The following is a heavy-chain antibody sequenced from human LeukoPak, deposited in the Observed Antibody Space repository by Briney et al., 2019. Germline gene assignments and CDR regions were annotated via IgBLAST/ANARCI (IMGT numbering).Heavy chain of an antibody. CDR2: IRSKAYGGTT. Sequence: GGSLRLSCTASGFTFGDYAMSWVRQAPGKGLEWVGFIRSKAYGGTTGYAASVKGRSTISRDDSRSIAYLQMNSLKTEDTAVYYCTSCSSISCYTFDFDYWGQGTLVTVSS. V-gene: IGHV3-49*04. J-gene: IGHJ4*02. CDR1: GFTFGDYA. CDR3: TSCSSISCYTFDFDY. D-gene: IGHD2-2*02.